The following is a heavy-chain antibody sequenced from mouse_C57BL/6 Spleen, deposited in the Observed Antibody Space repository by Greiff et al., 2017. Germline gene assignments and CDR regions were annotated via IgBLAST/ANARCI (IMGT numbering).Heavy chain of an antibody. Sequence: EVNVVESGEGLVKPGGSLKLSCAASGFTFSSYAMSWVRQTPEKRLEWVAYISSGGDYLYYADTVQGRFTFSRDNARNTLYLQMSSLKAEDTAMYYWTRDDDYDGGFAYWGQGTLVTVSA. CDR1: GFTFSSYA. V-gene: IGHV5-9-1*02. D-gene: IGHD2-4*01. CDR3: TRDDDYDGGFAY. J-gene: IGHJ3*01. CDR2: ISSGGDYL.